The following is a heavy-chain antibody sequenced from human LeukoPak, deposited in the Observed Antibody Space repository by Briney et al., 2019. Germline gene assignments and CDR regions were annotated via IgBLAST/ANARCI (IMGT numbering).Heavy chain of an antibody. CDR2: INDSGST. CDR3: ARGIKQGLGEAPAY. V-gene: IGHV4-59*01. Sequence: SETLSLTCTVSGGSFTDYYWSWIRQSPGRGLEGIGYINDSGSTTYSPSLRSRVTISADTSKSQFSLNLSSVTAADTAVYYCARGIKQGLGEAPAYWGQGALVTVSS. D-gene: IGHD3-10*01. J-gene: IGHJ4*02. CDR1: GGSFTDYY.